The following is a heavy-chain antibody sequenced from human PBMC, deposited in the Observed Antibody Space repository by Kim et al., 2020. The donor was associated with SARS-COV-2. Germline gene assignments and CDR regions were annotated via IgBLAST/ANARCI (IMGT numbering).Heavy chain of an antibody. CDR2: IIPVLDVR. V-gene: IGHV1-69*04. CDR1: GSTYKNYA. Sequence: SVKVSCKASGSTYKNYALSWVRQAPGHGPEWIGRIIPVLDVRNYAQNFQGRVTITADKSTGTAYMELRRLTSEDTAIYFCARGGDGDNSGEFDYWGQGTLVTVSS. D-gene: IGHD2-21*02. J-gene: IGHJ4*02. CDR3: ARGGDGDNSGEFDY.